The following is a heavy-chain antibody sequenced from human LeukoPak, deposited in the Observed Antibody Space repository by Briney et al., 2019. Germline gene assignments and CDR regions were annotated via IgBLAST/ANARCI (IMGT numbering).Heavy chain of an antibody. V-gene: IGHV4-59*01. CDR2: IYYSGST. CDR1: GGSISSYY. J-gene: IGHJ4*02. Sequence: KPSETLSLTCTVSGGSISSYYWSWIRQPPGKGLEWIGYIYYSGSTNYNPSLKSRVTISVDTSKNQFSLKLSSVTAADTAVYYCARVSYYDSSGYYYASYYFDYWGQGTLVTVSS. CDR3: ARVSYYDSSGYYYASYYFDY. D-gene: IGHD3-22*01.